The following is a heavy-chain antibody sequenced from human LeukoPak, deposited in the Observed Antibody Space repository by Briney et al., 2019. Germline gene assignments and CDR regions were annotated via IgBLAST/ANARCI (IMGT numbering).Heavy chain of an antibody. CDR2: IYYSGST. J-gene: IGHJ3*02. Sequence: SETLSLTCTVSGGXISSYYWSWIRQPPGKGLEWIGYIYYSGSTNYNPSLKSRVTISVDTSKNQFSLKLSSVTAADTAVYYCARDSGYGDAFDIWGQGTMVTVSS. D-gene: IGHD5-12*01. CDR3: ARDSGYGDAFDI. CDR1: GGXISSYY. V-gene: IGHV4-59*01.